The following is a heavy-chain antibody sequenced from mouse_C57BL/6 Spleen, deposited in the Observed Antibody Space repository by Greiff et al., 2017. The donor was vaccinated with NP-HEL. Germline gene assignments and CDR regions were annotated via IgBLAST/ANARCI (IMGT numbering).Heavy chain of an antibody. D-gene: IGHD1-1*01. V-gene: IGHV1-69*01. CDR2: IDPSDSYT. J-gene: IGHJ1*03. Sequence: QVQLQQPGAELVMPGASVKLSCKASGYTFTSYWMHWVKQRPGQGLEWIGEIDPSDSYTTYNQKFTGKSTLTVDQSSSTAYRQLRRLTSEDAAVYDCARCYYGSSYDWYFDVWGTGTTVTVSS. CDR3: ARCYYGSSYDWYFDV. CDR1: GYTFTSYW.